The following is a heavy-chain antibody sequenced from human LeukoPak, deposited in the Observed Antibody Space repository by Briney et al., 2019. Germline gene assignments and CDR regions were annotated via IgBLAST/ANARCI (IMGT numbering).Heavy chain of an antibody. CDR3: VRGSTSFDY. J-gene: IGHJ4*02. Sequence: EWVANIYQDGSQKTYVGSVRGRFPISRDNAKNSLYLQMNSLRVEDTAVYYCVRGSTSFDYWGQGIQVTVSS. D-gene: IGHD2-2*01. CDR2: IYQDGSQK. V-gene: IGHV3-7*04.